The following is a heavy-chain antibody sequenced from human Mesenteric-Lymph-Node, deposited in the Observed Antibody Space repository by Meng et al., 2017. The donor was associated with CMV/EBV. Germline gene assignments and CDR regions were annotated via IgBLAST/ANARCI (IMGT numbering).Heavy chain of an antibody. D-gene: IGHD6-19*01. Sequence: GESLKISCAASGFIFSRDAMYWVRQAPGKGLEWVALISFDGSNKYYADSVKGRFTISRDNAKNSLYLQMNSLRAEDTATYYCARGKYSSYSSGFDYWGQGTLVTVSS. CDR2: ISFDGSNK. V-gene: IGHV3-30-3*01. CDR1: GFIFSRDA. CDR3: ARGKYSSYSSGFDY. J-gene: IGHJ4*02.